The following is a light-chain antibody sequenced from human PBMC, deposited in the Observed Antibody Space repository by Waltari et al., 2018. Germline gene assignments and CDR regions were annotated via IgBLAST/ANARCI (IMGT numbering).Light chain of an antibody. CDR1: HSSSNN. Sequence: IVLTQSPATLSVSPGERATLSCRASHSSSNNLAFYQQKPGQAPRLLLFGASARATGIPARFSGSGSGTEFTLTISSLQSEDVAIYYCQQYNNWPPVFTFGPGTKVDF. V-gene: IGKV3-15*01. J-gene: IGKJ3*01. CDR2: GAS. CDR3: QQYNNWPPVFT.